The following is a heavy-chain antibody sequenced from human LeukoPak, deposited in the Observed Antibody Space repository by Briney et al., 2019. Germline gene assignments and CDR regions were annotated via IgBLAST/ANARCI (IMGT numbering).Heavy chain of an antibody. CDR1: GFTFSTYA. D-gene: IGHD4-17*01. CDR3: GRDPNGDYFGAFEF. J-gene: IGHJ3*01. Sequence: PGGSLRLPCAASGFTFSTYATTWVRQAAEKGLEWVSIINAGGGETYYADSVKGRFTISRDNSKNTLYLQMNSLRVEDTAVYYCGRDPNGDYFGAFEFWGQETLVTVSA. CDR2: INAGGGET. V-gene: IGHV3-23*01.